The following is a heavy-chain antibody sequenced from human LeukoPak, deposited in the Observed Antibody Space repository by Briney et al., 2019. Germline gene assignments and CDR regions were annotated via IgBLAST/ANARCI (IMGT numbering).Heavy chain of an antibody. D-gene: IGHD2-8*01. CDR3: AKEASYCTNGVCYSRIFDT. CDR2: ISGSGGTT. V-gene: IGHV3-23*01. Sequence: QPGGSLGLSCAASGFTFSSYAMSWVRQAPGKGLVWVSAISGSGGTTFYADSVKGRFTMSRDNSKNTLYLQMNSLRAEDTAVYYCAKEASYCTNGVCYSRIFDTWGQGTLVTVSS. CDR1: GFTFSSYA. J-gene: IGHJ5*02.